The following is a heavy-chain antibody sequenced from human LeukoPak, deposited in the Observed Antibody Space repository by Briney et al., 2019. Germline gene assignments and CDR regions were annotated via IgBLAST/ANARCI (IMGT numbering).Heavy chain of an antibody. Sequence: GGSLRLSCAASGFTFSIYEMNWVRQAPGKGLEWVSSISSSSSYIYYADSVKGRFTISRDNAKNSLYLQMNSLRAEDTAVYYCARVGEYSSALDYWGQGTLVTVSS. V-gene: IGHV3-21*01. J-gene: IGHJ4*02. CDR2: ISSSSSYI. CDR3: ARVGEYSSALDY. CDR1: GFTFSIYE. D-gene: IGHD6-6*01.